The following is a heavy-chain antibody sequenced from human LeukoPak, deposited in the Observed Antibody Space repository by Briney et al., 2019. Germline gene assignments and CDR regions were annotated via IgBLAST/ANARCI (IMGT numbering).Heavy chain of an antibody. CDR1: GFTFRTYW. CDR3: AREAAAAHPDF. CDR2: IKQDGSEK. J-gene: IGHJ4*02. D-gene: IGHD6-13*01. Sequence: GGSLRLSCEASGFTFRTYWMSWVRQAPGKGLEWVANIKQDGSEKYYVDSVKGRFTISRDNAKNSLYLQMNSLRAEDTAVYYCAREAAAAHPDFWGQGTLVVVSA. V-gene: IGHV3-7*05.